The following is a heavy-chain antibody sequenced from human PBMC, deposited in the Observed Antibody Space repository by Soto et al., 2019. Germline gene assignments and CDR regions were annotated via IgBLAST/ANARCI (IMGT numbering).Heavy chain of an antibody. V-gene: IGHV3-73*01. J-gene: IGHJ4*02. CDR2: IRSKANNYAT. CDR1: EFTFTGSA. Sequence: PGGSLRLSCAASEFTFTGSAMHWVRQASGKGLEWVGRIRSKANNYATAYAASVKGRFTISRDDSKNTAYLQMDSLKTEDTAVYYCTSLYCGADCSHWGQGTLVTVSS. CDR3: TSLYCGADCSH. D-gene: IGHD2-21*02.